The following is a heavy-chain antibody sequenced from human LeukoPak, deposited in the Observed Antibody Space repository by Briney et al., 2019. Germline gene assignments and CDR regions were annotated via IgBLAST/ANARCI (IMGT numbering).Heavy chain of an antibody. CDR3: AKDFDVVAN. CDR1: GFTFKSYW. V-gene: IGHV3-7*03. CDR2: IKEDGSEK. D-gene: IGHD2-15*01. J-gene: IGHJ4*02. Sequence: PGGSLRLSCAASGFTFKSYWMSWVRQAPGKGLEWVASIKEDGSEKYYVDSVKGRFTISRDNAENSLYLQMNSLRAEDTAVYYCAKDFDVVANWGQGTLVTVSS.